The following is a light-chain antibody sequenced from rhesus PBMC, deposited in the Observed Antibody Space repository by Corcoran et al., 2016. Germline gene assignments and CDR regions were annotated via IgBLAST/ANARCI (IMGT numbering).Light chain of an antibody. V-gene: IGKV3-31*02. Sequence: EIVMTQSPATLSLSPGETATISCRTRQSVCGNLAWYQQKPGQAPRLLIYGSSSRATGIPDRFSGTGSGTDLAITISSMEPEDFAVYYCPETSSLFTFGPGTKLNIK. CDR3: PETSSLFT. CDR1: QSVCGN. CDR2: GSS. J-gene: IGKJ3*01.